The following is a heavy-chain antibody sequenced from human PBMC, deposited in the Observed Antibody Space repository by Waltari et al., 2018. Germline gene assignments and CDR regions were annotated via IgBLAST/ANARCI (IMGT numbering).Heavy chain of an antibody. J-gene: IGHJ4*02. Sequence: QVQLVQSGAEVKKPGASVKVSCKVSGYTLTELSMHWVRQAPGKGLEWMGGFDPKDGETIYAQKYQGRVTMTEDTSTDTAYMELSSLRSEDTAVYYCATGNPVAVGTGFDYWGQGTLVTVSS. V-gene: IGHV1-24*01. CDR1: GYTLTELS. CDR2: FDPKDGET. D-gene: IGHD6-13*01. CDR3: ATGNPVAVGTGFDY.